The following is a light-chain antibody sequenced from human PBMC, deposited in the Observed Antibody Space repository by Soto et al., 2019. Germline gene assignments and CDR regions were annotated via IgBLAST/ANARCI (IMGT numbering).Light chain of an antibody. CDR3: QHYGSSPLT. Sequence: EIVWTQSPGTLSLSPRERATLSCRASQSVSSSYLGWYQQKPGQAPRLLIYGASNRSTGIPDRFSGIGSGTDFTLTVSRLEPEDFAVYYCQHYGSSPLTCGEGTKVEIK. V-gene: IGKV3-20*01. J-gene: IGKJ4*01. CDR1: QSVSSSY. CDR2: GAS.